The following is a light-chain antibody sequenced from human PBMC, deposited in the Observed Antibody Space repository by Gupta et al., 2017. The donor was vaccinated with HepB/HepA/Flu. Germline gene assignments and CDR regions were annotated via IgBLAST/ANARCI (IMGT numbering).Light chain of an antibody. CDR1: QSVSSSY. V-gene: IGKV3-20*01. Sequence: EIVLTQSPGTLSLSTGERATLSCRASQSVSSSYLAWYQQKPGQAPRLLIYGASSRATGIPDRFSGSGSGTDFTLTIIRLEPEDFAVYFCQQYGSSPLTFGGGTKVEIK. CDR3: QQYGSSPLT. CDR2: GAS. J-gene: IGKJ4*01.